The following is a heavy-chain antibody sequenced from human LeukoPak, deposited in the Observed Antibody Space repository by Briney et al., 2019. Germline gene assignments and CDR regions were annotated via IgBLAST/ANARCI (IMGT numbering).Heavy chain of an antibody. CDR2: IYYSGST. J-gene: IGHJ4*02. D-gene: IGHD1-1*01. CDR3: ARDRVRGNANPYFDY. CDR1: GGSVSSGTYY. V-gene: IGHV4-61*01. Sequence: SETLSLTCTVSGGSVSSGTYYWSWIRQPPGKGLEWIGYIYYSGSTNYNPSLKSRVTISIDTSKNQFSLKLSSVTAADTAVYYCARDRVRGNANPYFDYWGQETLVTVSS.